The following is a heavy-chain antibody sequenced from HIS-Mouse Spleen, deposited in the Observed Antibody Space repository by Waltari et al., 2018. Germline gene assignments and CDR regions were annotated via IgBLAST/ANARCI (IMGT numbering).Heavy chain of an antibody. CDR3: AREIPYSSSWYDWYFDL. Sequence: QLQLQESGPGLVKPSETLSLTCTVSGGSISSSSYYWGWIRQPPGKGLEWIGSSYYSGSTYYNPSLKSPVTISVDTSKNQFSLKLSSVTAADTAVYYCAREIPYSSSWYDWYFDLWGRGTLVTVSS. CDR2: SYYSGST. J-gene: IGHJ2*01. V-gene: IGHV4-39*07. D-gene: IGHD6-13*01. CDR1: GGSISSSSYY.